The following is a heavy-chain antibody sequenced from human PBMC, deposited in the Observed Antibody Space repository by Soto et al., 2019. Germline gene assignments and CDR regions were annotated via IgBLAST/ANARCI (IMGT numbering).Heavy chain of an antibody. CDR2: ISSSSSYT. D-gene: IGHD3-10*01. V-gene: IGHV3-11*06. CDR3: ATYLSAPYFDY. J-gene: IGHJ4*02. CDR1: GFTFSDYY. Sequence: QVQLVESGGGLVKPGGSLRLSCAASGFTFSDYYMSWIRQAPGKGLEWVSYISSSSSYTNYADSVKGQFTISRDNAKNSLYLQMNSLRAEDTAVYYCATYLSAPYFDYWGQGTLVTVSS.